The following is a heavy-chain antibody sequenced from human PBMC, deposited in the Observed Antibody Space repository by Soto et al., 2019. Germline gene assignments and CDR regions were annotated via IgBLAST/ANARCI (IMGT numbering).Heavy chain of an antibody. D-gene: IGHD6-13*01. CDR1: GYSFTNYW. CDR2: FYPGDSDT. CDR3: ARTAAAGKYYYGVDV. Sequence: PGESLKISCKGPGYSFTNYWIGWVRQMPGKGLEWMGIFYPGDSDTSYSPSFQGQVTISADKSISTAYLQWSSLKASDTAIYYCARTAAAGKYYYGVDVWGQGTTVTVS. J-gene: IGHJ6*02. V-gene: IGHV5-51*01.